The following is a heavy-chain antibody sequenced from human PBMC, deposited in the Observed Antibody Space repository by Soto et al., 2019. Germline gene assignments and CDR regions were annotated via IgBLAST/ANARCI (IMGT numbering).Heavy chain of an antibody. CDR1: GGSIRSGDYY. V-gene: IGHV4-30-4*02. Sequence: SETLSLTCTVSGGSIRSGDYYWSWIRQPPGKGLEWIGYIYSSGTTFYNPSLQGRVSISVDTSRNQFSLKLSSVTAADTAVYYCARDAGGPADYWGQGTLVTVSS. CDR2: IYSSGTT. CDR3: ARDAGGPADY. J-gene: IGHJ4*02. D-gene: IGHD2-15*01.